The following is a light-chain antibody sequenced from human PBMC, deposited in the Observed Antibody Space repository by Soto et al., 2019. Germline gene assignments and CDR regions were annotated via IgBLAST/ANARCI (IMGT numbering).Light chain of an antibody. V-gene: IGLV2-11*01. J-gene: IGLJ3*02. Sequence: QSALTQPPSVSGSPGQSVTISCTGTSSDVGGYNYVSWYQQHPGKAPKLMIYEVSKRPSGVPDRFSGSKSGNTASLTISGLQAEDEADYYCCSSAGNDIGVFGGGTKLTVL. CDR2: EVS. CDR3: CSSAGNDIGV. CDR1: SSDVGGYNY.